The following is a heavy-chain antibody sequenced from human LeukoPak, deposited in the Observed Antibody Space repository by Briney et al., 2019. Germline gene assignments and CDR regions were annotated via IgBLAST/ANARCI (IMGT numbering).Heavy chain of an antibody. CDR2: ISWGGGST. Sequence: GGSLRLSCAASGFTFDDYAMHWVRQAPGKGLEWVSLISWGGGSTYYADSVKGRFTISRDNCKNSLYLQMNSLRAEDTALYYCAKDVQRSRYCSGGSCYWGPFDYWGQGTLVTVSS. CDR3: AKDVQRSRYCSGGSCYWGPFDY. J-gene: IGHJ4*02. D-gene: IGHD2-15*01. CDR1: GFTFDDYA. V-gene: IGHV3-43D*03.